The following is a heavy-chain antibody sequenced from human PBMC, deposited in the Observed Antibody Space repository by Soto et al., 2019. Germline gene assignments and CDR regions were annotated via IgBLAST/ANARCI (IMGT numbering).Heavy chain of an antibody. D-gene: IGHD6-13*01. Sequence: EVQLLESGGGLVQPGGSLRLSCAASGFTFSSYVMSWVRQAPGKGLEWVSAISGSGGSTYYADSVKGRFTISRDNSKNTLYLHMNSLRAEDTAVYYCAKDRAYSSSWPYYFDYWGQGTLVNVSS. CDR3: AKDRAYSSSWPYYFDY. J-gene: IGHJ4*02. CDR2: ISGSGGST. V-gene: IGHV3-23*01. CDR1: GFTFSSYV.